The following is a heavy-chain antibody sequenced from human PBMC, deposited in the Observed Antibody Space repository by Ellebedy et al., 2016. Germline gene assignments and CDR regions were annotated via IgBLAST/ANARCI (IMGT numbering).Heavy chain of an antibody. Sequence: GGSLRLXCAASGFLFNTYGMSWVRQAPGKGLEWVSAISGSGDSTYYADSVKGRFTMSRDNPKNTVYLQMNSLRAEDTAVYYCAQDLGYCSTTSCSGQHWGQGTLVTVSS. CDR3: AQDLGYCSTTSCSGQH. CDR1: GFLFNTYG. V-gene: IGHV3-23*01. D-gene: IGHD2-2*01. CDR2: ISGSGDST. J-gene: IGHJ1*01.